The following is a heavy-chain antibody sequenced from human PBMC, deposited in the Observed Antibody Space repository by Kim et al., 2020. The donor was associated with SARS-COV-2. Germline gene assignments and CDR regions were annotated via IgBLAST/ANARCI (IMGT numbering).Heavy chain of an antibody. J-gene: IGHJ6*02. V-gene: IGHV4-61*01. CDR3: ARVGASTGLDIVVVPAAIPALYYYYGMDV. D-gene: IGHD2-2*01. CDR1: GGSVSSGSYY. Sequence: SETLSLTCTVSGGSVSSGSYYWSWIRQPPGKGLEWIGYIYYSGSTNYNPSLKSRVTISVDTSKNQFSLKLSSVTAADTAVYYCARVGASTGLDIVVVPAAIPALYYYYGMDVWGQGTTVTVSS. CDR2: IYYSGST.